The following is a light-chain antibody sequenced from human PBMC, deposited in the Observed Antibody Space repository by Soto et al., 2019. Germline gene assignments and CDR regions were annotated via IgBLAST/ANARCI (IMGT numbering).Light chain of an antibody. V-gene: IGKV1-5*03. CDR1: QNIDAW. CDR2: KAS. CDR3: QQYDSYPYT. J-gene: IGKJ2*01. Sequence: IQMTQSPSTLSASVGDRVTITCRASQNIDAWLAWYQQKPGKAPKVLIYKASSLESGVPSRFSGRGSGTELTLTISSLQPDDFATYYCQQYDSYPYTFGQGTKVDIK.